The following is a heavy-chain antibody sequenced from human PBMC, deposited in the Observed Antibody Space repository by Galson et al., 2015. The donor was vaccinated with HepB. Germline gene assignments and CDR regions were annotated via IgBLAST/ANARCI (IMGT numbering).Heavy chain of an antibody. J-gene: IGHJ6*02. CDR2: INPNSGGT. V-gene: IGHV1-2*02. CDR3: ARGGFGDYSASYGYGTDF. Sequence: SVKVSCKASGYTFTGYYIHWVRQATGQGLEWMGWINPNSGGTNYAQKFQGRVTMTRDTSISTAYMELSSLRSDDTAVYYCARGGFGDYSASYGYGTDFWGQGTPVTVSS. D-gene: IGHD4-17*01. CDR1: GYTFTGYY.